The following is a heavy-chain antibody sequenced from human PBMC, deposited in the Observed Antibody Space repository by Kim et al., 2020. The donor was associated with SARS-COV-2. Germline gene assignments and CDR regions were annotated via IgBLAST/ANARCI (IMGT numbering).Heavy chain of an antibody. V-gene: IGHV3-9*01. Sequence: GGSLRLSCAASGFTFGDYAMHWVRQAPGKGLEWVSGISWNSGSIGYADSVKGRFTISRDNAKNSLYLQMNSLRAEDTALYYCAKGGEGSSWYENWFDPWGQGTLVTVSS. J-gene: IGHJ5*02. CDR1: GFTFGDYA. D-gene: IGHD6-13*01. CDR2: ISWNSGSI. CDR3: AKGGEGSSWYENWFDP.